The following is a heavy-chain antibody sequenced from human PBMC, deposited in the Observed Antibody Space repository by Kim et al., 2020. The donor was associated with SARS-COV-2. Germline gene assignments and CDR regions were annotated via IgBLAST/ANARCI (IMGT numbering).Heavy chain of an antibody. CDR1: GGSINTYY. D-gene: IGHD7-27*01. Sequence: SETLSLTCTVSGGSINTYYWSWIRQPPSKGLEWIGYIYNSGSTDYNPSLKSRVTISEDTSKKQLSLKLSSVTAADTAVYYCARRDSTNWYFDYWGLGTLVTVSS. CDR3: ARRDSTNWYFDY. V-gene: IGHV4-59*08. CDR2: IYNSGST. J-gene: IGHJ4*02.